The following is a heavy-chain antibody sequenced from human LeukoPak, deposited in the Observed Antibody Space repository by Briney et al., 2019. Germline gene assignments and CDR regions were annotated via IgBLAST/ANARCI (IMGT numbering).Heavy chain of an antibody. V-gene: IGHV4-34*01. Sequence: SETLSLTCTVSGGSISSYYWSWIRQPPGKGLEWIGEINHSGSTNYNPSLKSRVTISVDTSKNQFSLKLSSVTAADTAVYYCARTAVVVVVRTSWYDPWGQGTLVTVSS. CDR3: ARTAVVVVVRTSWYDP. CDR1: GGSISSYY. D-gene: IGHD3-22*01. CDR2: INHSGST. J-gene: IGHJ5*02.